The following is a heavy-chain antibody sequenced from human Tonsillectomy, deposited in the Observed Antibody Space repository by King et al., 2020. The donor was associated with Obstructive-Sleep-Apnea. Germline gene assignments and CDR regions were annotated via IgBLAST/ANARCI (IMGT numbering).Heavy chain of an antibody. D-gene: IGHD5-18*01. J-gene: IGHJ6*02. Sequence: VQLVESGGGLVHPGGSLRLSCAASGFTFSSYSMNWVRRAPGKGLEWVSYISSSSSTIYYADSVKGRFTISRDNAKNSLYLQMNSLRAEDTAVYYCAKDGGGYSYGWGVGGMDVWGQGTTVTVSS. CDR2: ISSSSSTI. CDR3: AKDGGGYSYGWGVGGMDV. V-gene: IGHV3-48*04. CDR1: GFTFSSYS.